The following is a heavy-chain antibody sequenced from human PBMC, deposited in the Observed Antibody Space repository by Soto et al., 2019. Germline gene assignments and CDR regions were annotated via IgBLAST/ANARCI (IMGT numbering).Heavy chain of an antibody. CDR1: GYSISSGYY. Sequence: SETLSLTCAVSGYSISSGYYWGWLRQPPGKGLEWIGSIYHGGSTNYNPSLKSRVTMSVDTSKNQFSLKLSSVTAADTAVYYCARDTSLSGSYVPFDYWGQGTLVTVSS. V-gene: IGHV4-38-2*02. CDR3: ARDTSLSGSYVPFDY. D-gene: IGHD1-26*01. CDR2: IYHGGST. J-gene: IGHJ4*02.